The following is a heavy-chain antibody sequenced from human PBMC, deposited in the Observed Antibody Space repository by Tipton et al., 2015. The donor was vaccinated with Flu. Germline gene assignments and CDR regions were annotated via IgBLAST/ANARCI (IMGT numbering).Heavy chain of an antibody. V-gene: IGHV3-23*01. CDR3: AKDQIADTSGYFLGETSFDC. CDR2: ISGSGATT. Sequence: SLRFSCVASGFTFSNYAMSWVRQAPGKGLEWVSDISGSGATTYYADSVKGRFTISRDNSKNTLYLQMNSLRAEDTAVYYCAKDQIADTSGYFLGETSFDCWGLGTLVTVSS. CDR1: GFTFSNYA. J-gene: IGHJ4*02. D-gene: IGHD3-22*01.